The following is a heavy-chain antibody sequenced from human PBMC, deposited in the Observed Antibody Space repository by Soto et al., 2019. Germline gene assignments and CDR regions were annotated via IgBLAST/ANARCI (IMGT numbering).Heavy chain of an antibody. CDR3: AKIPLVTGTTGNYYGMDV. V-gene: IGHV3-30*18. Sequence: PGGSLRLSCAASGFTFSSYGMHWVRQAPGKGLEWVAVISYDGSNKYYADSVKGRFTISRDNSKNTLYLQMNSLRAEDTAVYYCAKIPLVTGTTGNYYGMDVWGQGTTVTVSS. CDR2: ISYDGSNK. CDR1: GFTFSSYG. D-gene: IGHD1-7*01. J-gene: IGHJ6*02.